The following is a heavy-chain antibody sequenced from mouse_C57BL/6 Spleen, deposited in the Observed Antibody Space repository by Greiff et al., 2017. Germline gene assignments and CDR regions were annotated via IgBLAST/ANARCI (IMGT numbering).Heavy chain of an antibody. CDR3: ARGATVDWYFDV. Sequence: VQLKESGAELVKPGASVKLSCTASGFNIKDYYMHWVKQRTEQGLEWIGRIDPEDGETKYAPKFQGKATITADTSSNTAYLQLSSLTAEDTAVYYGARGATVDWYFDVWGTGTAVTVSS. V-gene: IGHV14-2*01. CDR2: IDPEDGET. D-gene: IGHD1-1*01. CDR1: GFNIKDYY. J-gene: IGHJ1*03.